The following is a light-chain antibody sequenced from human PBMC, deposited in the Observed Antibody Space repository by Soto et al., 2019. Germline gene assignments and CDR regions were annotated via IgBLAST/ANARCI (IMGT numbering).Light chain of an antibody. CDR2: DVI. Sequence: QSALTQPPSVSGSPGQSVAISCSGTSSDVGAYNRVSWYQQPPGTAPKLMIYDVINRPSGVPDRFSGSKSGNTASLTISGLQAEDEADYYCSSVTSTSTDVFGTGTKLTVL. J-gene: IGLJ1*01. V-gene: IGLV2-18*02. CDR3: SSVTSTSTDV. CDR1: SSDVGAYNR.